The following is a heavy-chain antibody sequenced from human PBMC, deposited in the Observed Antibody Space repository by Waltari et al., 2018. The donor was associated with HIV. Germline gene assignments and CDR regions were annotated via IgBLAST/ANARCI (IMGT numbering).Heavy chain of an antibody. J-gene: IGHJ6*02. D-gene: IGHD2-15*01. CDR1: GFIFNTYS. CDR2: IASSSSTI. CDR3: ARLMVVAGTPYYGLDV. V-gene: IGHV3-48*01. Sequence: EVQLVESGGDLVQPGGSLRLSCAVSGFIFNTYSMNWVRQAPGKGLEWISYIASSSSTIYYADAVKGRFTISRDNAKNSLYLQMNSLRAGDTAVYYCARLMVVAGTPYYGLDVWGQGTTVTVSS.